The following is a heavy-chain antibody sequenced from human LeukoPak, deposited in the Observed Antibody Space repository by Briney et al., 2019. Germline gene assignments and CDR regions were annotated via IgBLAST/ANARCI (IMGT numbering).Heavy chain of an antibody. CDR3: ARSGRRGYSYGYRFKYYYDY. CDR2: IYNSGST. J-gene: IGHJ4*02. CDR1: GFTVSSNY. Sequence: GGSLRLSCAASGFTVSSNYMSWVRQAPGKGLEWVSVIYNSGSTYYADSVKGRFTISRDNSKNTLYLQMNSLRAEDTAVYYCARSGRRGYSYGYRFKYYYDYWGQGTLVTVSS. V-gene: IGHV3-66*03. D-gene: IGHD5-18*01.